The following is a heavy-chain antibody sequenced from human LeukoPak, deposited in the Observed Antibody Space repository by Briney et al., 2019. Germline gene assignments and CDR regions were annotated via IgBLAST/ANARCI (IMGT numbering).Heavy chain of an antibody. CDR2: IKQDGSEK. CDR1: GFTFSNYW. J-gene: IGHJ5*02. CDR3: AKSFAARDYYFDP. D-gene: IGHD6-6*01. V-gene: IGHV3-7*05. Sequence: PGGSLRLSCAASGFTFSNYWMTWVRQAPGKGLEWVANIKQDGSEKYYVDSVRGRFTISRDNAQNSLHLQMNSLTAEDTAVYYCAKSFAARDYYFDPWGQGTLVTVSS.